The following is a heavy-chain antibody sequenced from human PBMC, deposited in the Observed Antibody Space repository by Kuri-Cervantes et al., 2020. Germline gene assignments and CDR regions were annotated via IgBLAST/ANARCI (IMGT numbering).Heavy chain of an antibody. D-gene: IGHD3-16*01. J-gene: IGHJ6*03. CDR3: ARDGVPGPMDV. CDR1: GYTFTSYG. V-gene: IGHV1-69*05. CDR2: IIPIFGTA. Sequence: SVKVSCKASGYTFTSYGISWVRQAPGQGLEWMGGIIPIFGTANYAQKFQGRVTITTDESTSTAYMELRSLRSDDTAVYYCARDGVPGPMDVWGKGTTVTVSS.